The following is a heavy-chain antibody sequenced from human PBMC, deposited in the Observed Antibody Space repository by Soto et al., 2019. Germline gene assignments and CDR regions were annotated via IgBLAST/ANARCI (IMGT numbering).Heavy chain of an antibody. J-gene: IGHJ4*02. Sequence: QVQLQESGPGLVKPSQTLSLTCTVSGGSISSGGYYWSWIRQHPGKGLEWIGYIYSSGSTDYNPSLKSRVTISVDTSKNQFSLKLSSVTAADTAVYYCAREPYGDYYFDYWGQGTLVTVSS. D-gene: IGHD4-17*01. CDR2: IYSSGST. CDR1: GGSISSGGYY. CDR3: AREPYGDYYFDY. V-gene: IGHV4-31*03.